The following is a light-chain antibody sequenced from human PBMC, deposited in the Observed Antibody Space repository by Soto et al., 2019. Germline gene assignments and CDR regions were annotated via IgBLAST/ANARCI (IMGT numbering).Light chain of an antibody. V-gene: IGLV3-21*04. J-gene: IGLJ3*02. CDR1: KIGSKS. CDR2: YDS. CDR3: QVWDSSNDPWV. Sequence: SYELTQPPSVSVAPGKTARITCGGNKIGSKSVHWYKQKPGQAPVLVIYYDSDRPSGIPERFSGSNSGNTATLTISRVEAGDEADYYCQVWDSSNDPWVFGGGTKVTVL.